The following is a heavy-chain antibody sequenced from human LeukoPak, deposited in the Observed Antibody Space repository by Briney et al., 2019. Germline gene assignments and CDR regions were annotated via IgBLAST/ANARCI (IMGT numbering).Heavy chain of an antibody. D-gene: IGHD3-3*01. CDR1: GFTFSSYE. CDR2: ISSSGSTI. J-gene: IGHJ5*02. CDR3: GRGTYYDFWGGYHVGWFGP. Sequence: GGSLRLSCAASGFTFSSYEMNWVRQAPGKGREWVSYISSSGSTIYYASSVKGRFTIPKKKVKNSLYLEKDRLRAEDTAVYYLGRGTYYDFWGGYHVGWFGPWGKGTLVTVP. V-gene: IGHV3-48*03.